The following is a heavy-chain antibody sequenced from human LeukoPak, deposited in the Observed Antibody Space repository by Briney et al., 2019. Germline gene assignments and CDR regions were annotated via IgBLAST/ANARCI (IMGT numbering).Heavy chain of an antibody. Sequence: GGSLRLSCAASGFTFSSYSMNWVRQAPGKGLEWVSSISSSSSYIYYADSVKGRFTISRDNAKNSLYLQMNSLRAEDTAVYYCARADYYYGSGTNYYYYGMDVWGQGTTVTVSS. V-gene: IGHV3-21*04. CDR1: GFTFSSYS. D-gene: IGHD3-10*01. CDR3: ARADYYYGSGTNYYYYGMDV. CDR2: ISSSSSYI. J-gene: IGHJ6*02.